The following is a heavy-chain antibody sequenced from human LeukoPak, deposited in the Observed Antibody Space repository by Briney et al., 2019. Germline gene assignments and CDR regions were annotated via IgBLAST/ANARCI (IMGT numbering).Heavy chain of an antibody. Sequence: GGSLRLSCAASGFTFSSYAMSWVRQAPGKGLEWVSAISGSGGSTYYADSVKGRFTISRDNSKNTLYLQMNSLRAEDTAVYYCARDGNMSPAFDIWGQGTMVTVSS. V-gene: IGHV3-23*01. CDR2: ISGSGGST. CDR1: GFTFSSYA. D-gene: IGHD2/OR15-2a*01. J-gene: IGHJ3*02. CDR3: ARDGNMSPAFDI.